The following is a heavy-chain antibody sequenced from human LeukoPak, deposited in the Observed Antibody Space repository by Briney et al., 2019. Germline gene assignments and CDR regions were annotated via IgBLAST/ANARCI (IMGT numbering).Heavy chain of an antibody. Sequence: SETLSLTCAVSGYSISSGYYWGWIRQLPGKGLEWIGSIYHSGSTYYNPSLKSRVTISLDPSKNQVSLKLNSATAADTAVYYCAKQAYYFVDYWGQGTLVAISS. CDR2: IYHSGST. J-gene: IGHJ4*02. D-gene: IGHD2/OR15-2a*01. CDR1: GYSISSGYY. V-gene: IGHV4-38-2*01. CDR3: AKQAYYFVDY.